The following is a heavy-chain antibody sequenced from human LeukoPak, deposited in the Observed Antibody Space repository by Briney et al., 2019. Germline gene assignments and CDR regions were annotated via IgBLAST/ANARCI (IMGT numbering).Heavy chain of an antibody. CDR3: ARDAPSCSGGSCYPSDY. CDR2: IYHSGST. Sequence: PSETLSLTCTVSDGSISSGGYYWSWIRQPPGKGLEWIGYIYHSGSTYYNPSLKSRVTISVDRSKNQFSLKLSSVTAADTAVYYCARDAPSCSGGSCYPSDYWGQGTLVTVSS. D-gene: IGHD2-15*01. CDR1: DGSISSGGYY. V-gene: IGHV4-30-2*01. J-gene: IGHJ4*02.